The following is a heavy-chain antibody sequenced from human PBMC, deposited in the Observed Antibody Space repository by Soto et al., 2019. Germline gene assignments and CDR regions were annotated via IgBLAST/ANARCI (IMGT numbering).Heavy chain of an antibody. D-gene: IGHD2-15*01. CDR3: ASIAGYCSPPPCNIFAFDI. Sequence: EVQLVQSGAEVKKPGESLRISCKGSGYSFISYWISWVRQMPGKGLEWMGRIDPSDSSTNYSPSFQGHVTISADKSISTAYLEGGSLKPSDPAMYYCASIAGYCSPPPCNIFAFDIWGQGKMVPVSS. V-gene: IGHV5-10-1*01. J-gene: IGHJ3*02. CDR2: IDPSDSST. CDR1: GYSFISYW.